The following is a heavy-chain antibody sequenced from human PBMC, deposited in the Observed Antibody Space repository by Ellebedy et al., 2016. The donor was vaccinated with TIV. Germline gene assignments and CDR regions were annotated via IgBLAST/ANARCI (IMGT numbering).Heavy chain of an antibody. CDR1: GYTFTSYD. CDR2: MNPNSGNT. D-gene: IGHD5-12*01. V-gene: IGHV1-8*01. CDR3: ASKPTRIVATITFYYYYGMDV. Sequence: ASVKVSXXASGYTFTSYDINWVRQATGQGLEWMGWMNPNSGNTGYAQKFQGRVTMTRNTSISTAYMELSSLRSEDTAVYYCASKPTRIVATITFYYYYGMDVWGQGTTVTVSS. J-gene: IGHJ6*02.